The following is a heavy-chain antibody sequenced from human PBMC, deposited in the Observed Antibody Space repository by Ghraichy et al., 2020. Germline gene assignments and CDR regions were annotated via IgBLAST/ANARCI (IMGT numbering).Heavy chain of an antibody. V-gene: IGHV3-9*03. D-gene: IGHD3-22*01. Sequence: GGSLRLSCAASGFTFDDYAMHWVRQAPGKGLEWVSGISWNSGSIGYADSVKGRFTISRDNAKNSLYLQMNSLRAEDMALYYCAKVYYDSSGYPSFFDYWGQGTLVTVSS. CDR2: ISWNSGSI. CDR3: AKVYYDSSGYPSFFDY. J-gene: IGHJ4*02. CDR1: GFTFDDYA.